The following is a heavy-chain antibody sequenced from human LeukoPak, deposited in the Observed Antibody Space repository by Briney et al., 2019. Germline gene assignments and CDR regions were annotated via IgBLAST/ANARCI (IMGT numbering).Heavy chain of an antibody. D-gene: IGHD3-3*01. CDR1: GFTSSSYG. V-gene: IGHV3-30*02. CDR3: AKRKDYDFWSGHAEGYFDY. Sequence: GGSLGLSCAASGFTSSSYGMHWVRQAPGKGLEWVAFIRYDGSNKYYADSVKGRFTISRDNSKNTLYLQMNSLRAEDTAVYYCAKRKDYDFWSGHAEGYFDYWGQGTLVTVSS. CDR2: IRYDGSNK. J-gene: IGHJ4*02.